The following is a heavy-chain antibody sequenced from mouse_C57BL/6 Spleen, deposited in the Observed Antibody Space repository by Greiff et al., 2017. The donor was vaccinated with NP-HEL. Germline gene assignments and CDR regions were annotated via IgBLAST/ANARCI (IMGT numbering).Heavy chain of an antibody. Sequence: EVKLVESGGGLVKPGGSLKLSCAASGFTFSSYAMSWVRQTPEKRLEWVATISAGGSYTYYPDNVKGRFTISRDNAKNNLYLQMSHLKSEDTAMYYCARDETTVVAYYFDYWGQGTTLTVSS. V-gene: IGHV5-4*01. CDR2: ISAGGSYT. J-gene: IGHJ2*01. CDR3: ARDETTVVAYYFDY. CDR1: GFTFSSYA. D-gene: IGHD1-1*01.